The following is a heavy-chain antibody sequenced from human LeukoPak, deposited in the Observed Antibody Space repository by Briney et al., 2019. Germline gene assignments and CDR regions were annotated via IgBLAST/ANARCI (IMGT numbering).Heavy chain of an antibody. CDR2: IIPIFGTA. CDR3: ARGVQGNPASLDDY. D-gene: IGHD3-10*01. V-gene: IGHV1-69*13. J-gene: IGHJ4*02. Sequence: AASVKVSCKASGYTFTSYGISWVRQAPGQGLEWMGGIIPIFGTANYAQKFQGRVTITADESTSTAYMELSSLRSEDTAVYYCARGVQGNPASLDDYWGQGTLVTVSS. CDR1: GYTFTSYG.